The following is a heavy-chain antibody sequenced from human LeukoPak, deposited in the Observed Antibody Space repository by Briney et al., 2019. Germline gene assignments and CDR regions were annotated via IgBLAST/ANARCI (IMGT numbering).Heavy chain of an antibody. Sequence: SETLSLTCTVSGGSISSSSYYWGRIRQPPGKGLEWIGSIYYSGSTYYNPSLKSRVTISVDTSKNQFSLKLSSVTAADTAVYYCARHHRAYGSGFEFDYWGQGTLVTVSS. CDR3: ARHHRAYGSGFEFDY. J-gene: IGHJ4*02. CDR1: GGSISSSSYY. D-gene: IGHD3-10*01. V-gene: IGHV4-39*01. CDR2: IYYSGST.